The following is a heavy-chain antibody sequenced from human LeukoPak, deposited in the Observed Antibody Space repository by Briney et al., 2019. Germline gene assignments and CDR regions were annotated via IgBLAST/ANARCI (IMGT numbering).Heavy chain of an antibody. J-gene: IGHJ4*02. CDR2: ISYDGSNK. CDR1: EFTFSSYA. V-gene: IGHV3-30*04. CDR3: ARPSLHTAGIAAAGGFFY. Sequence: GRSLRLSCAASEFTFSSYAMHWVRQAPGKGLEWVAVISYDGSNKYYADSVKGRFTISRDNSKNTLYLQMNSLRAEDTAVYYCARPSLHTAGIAAAGGFFYWGQGTLVTVSS. D-gene: IGHD6-13*01.